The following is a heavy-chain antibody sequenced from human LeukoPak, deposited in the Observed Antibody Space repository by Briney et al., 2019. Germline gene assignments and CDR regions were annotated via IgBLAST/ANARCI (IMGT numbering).Heavy chain of an antibody. CDR2: INPNSGGT. CDR3: ARVSPGSGPDY. J-gene: IGHJ4*02. D-gene: IGHD3-10*01. Sequence: GASVKVSCKASGYTFTAYYMHWVRQAPGQGLEWMGWINPNSGGTNYAQKFQGRVTMTRDTSFSTAYMELSRLRSDDTAVYYCARVSPGSGPDYWGQGTLVTVSS. CDR1: GYTFTAYY. V-gene: IGHV1-2*02.